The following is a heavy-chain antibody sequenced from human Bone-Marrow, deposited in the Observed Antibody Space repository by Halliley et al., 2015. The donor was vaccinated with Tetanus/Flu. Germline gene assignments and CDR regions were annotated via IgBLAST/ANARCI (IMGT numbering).Heavy chain of an antibody. CDR2: TYYTGST. Sequence: TYYTGSTSYTPSLKSRVPISVDTSKNQFSLKVSAVTAADRAVYYCARDGYSKAGDNFRGLDVWGQGTTVTVSS. CDR3: ARDGYSKAGDNFRGLDV. J-gene: IGHJ6*02. V-gene: IGHV4-59*01. D-gene: IGHD4-4*01.